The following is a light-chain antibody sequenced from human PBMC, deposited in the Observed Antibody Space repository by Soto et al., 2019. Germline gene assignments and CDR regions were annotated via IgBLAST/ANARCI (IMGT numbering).Light chain of an antibody. Sequence: QSALTQPASLSGSPGQSITISCTGTSSDVGGYNYVSWYQQHPGKAPKLMIYEVSNRPSGVSNRFSGSKSGNTASLTISGXXAXDEADNYCSSYPVFGGGTKLTVL. V-gene: IGLV2-14*01. CDR3: SSYPV. CDR1: SSDVGGYNY. J-gene: IGLJ2*01. CDR2: EVS.